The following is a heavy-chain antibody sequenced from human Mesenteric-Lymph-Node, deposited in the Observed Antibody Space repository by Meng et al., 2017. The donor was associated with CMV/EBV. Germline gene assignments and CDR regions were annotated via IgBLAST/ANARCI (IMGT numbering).Heavy chain of an antibody. V-gene: IGHV4-59*01. D-gene: IGHD3-22*01. CDR3: ARVESYYDTPFQH. CDR2: VYYTGNT. CDR1: GGSISTYY. Sequence: SETLSLTCTVSGGSISTYYWNWIRQPPGKGLEWIGYVYYTGNTDYNPSLKSRVTISVDTSKNQFSLKVTSVTAADTAVYYCARVESYYDTPFQHWGRGTLVTVSS. J-gene: IGHJ1*01.